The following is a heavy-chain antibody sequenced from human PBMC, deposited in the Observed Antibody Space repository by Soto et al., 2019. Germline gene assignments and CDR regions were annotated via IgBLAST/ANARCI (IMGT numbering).Heavy chain of an antibody. D-gene: IGHD3-10*01. V-gene: IGHV4-34*01. Sequence: PSETLSLTCAVYGGSFSGYYWSWIRQPPGKGLEWIGEINHSGSTNYNPSLKSRVTISVDTSKNQFSLKLSSVTAADTAVYYCARGRRMHWRGNWFDPWGQGTLVTVSS. CDR2: INHSGST. CDR1: GGSFSGYY. J-gene: IGHJ5*02. CDR3: ARGRRMHWRGNWFDP.